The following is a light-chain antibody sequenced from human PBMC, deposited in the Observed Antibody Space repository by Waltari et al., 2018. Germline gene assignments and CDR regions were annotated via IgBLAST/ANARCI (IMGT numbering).Light chain of an antibody. V-gene: IGKV3-20*01. CDR3: QQYDNLLFT. Sequence: EIVLTQSPGTLSLSPGERATLSCRASQSGSSNYLAWYQQKPGQAPRLLIYGSSSRATGIPDRVIGSGSETDFTLTITRLEPEDFATYYCQQYDNLLFTFGPGTKVDIK. J-gene: IGKJ3*01. CDR2: GSS. CDR1: QSGSSNY.